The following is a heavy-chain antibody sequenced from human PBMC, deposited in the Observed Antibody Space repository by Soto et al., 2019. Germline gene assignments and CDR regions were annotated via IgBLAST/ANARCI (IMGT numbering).Heavy chain of an antibody. D-gene: IGHD6-13*01. CDR1: GFTFSSYG. J-gene: IGHJ6*02. CDR2: ISYDGSNK. V-gene: IGHV3-30*18. Sequence: PGGSLRLSCAASGFTFSSYGMHWVRQAPGKGLEWVAVISYDGSNKYYADSVKGRFTISRDNSKNTLYLQMNSLRAEDTAVYYCAKDLDSSPYYGMDVWGQGTTVTVSS. CDR3: AKDLDSSPYYGMDV.